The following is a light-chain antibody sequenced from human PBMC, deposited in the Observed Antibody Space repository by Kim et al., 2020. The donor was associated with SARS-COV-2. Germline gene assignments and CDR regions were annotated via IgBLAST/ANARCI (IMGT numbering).Light chain of an antibody. CDR2: EYD. J-gene: IGLJ3*02. Sequence: TVTTSCPTSRGNVALNFVQCFGQRPGSATATVIYEYDKRPSGVPDRFSGSIDSSSSSASLTISGLETEDEANYYCQSYDSANPWLFGGGTQLTVL. CDR1: RGNVALNF. CDR3: QSYDSANPWL. V-gene: IGLV6-57*02.